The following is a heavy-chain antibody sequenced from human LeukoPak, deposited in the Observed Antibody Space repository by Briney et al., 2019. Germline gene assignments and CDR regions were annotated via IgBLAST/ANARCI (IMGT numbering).Heavy chain of an antibody. Sequence: VASVKVSCKASGYTFTSYGISWVRQAPGQGLEWMGWTSAYNGNTNYAQKLQGRVTMTTDTSTSTAYMELRSLRSDDTAVYYCARVVTMIVVAPFDYWGQGTLVTVSS. CDR2: TSAYNGNT. CDR1: GYTFTSYG. J-gene: IGHJ4*02. D-gene: IGHD3-22*01. CDR3: ARVVTMIVVAPFDY. V-gene: IGHV1-18*01.